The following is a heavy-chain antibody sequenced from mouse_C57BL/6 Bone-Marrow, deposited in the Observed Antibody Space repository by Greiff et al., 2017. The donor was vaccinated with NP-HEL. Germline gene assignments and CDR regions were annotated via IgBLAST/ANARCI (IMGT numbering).Heavy chain of an antibody. CDR3: AREGDYYGTWFAY. Sequence: VQLQQSGAELVKPGASVKLSCKASGYTFTSYWMQWVKQRPGQGLEWIGEIDPSDSYTNYNQKFKGKATLTVDTSSSTAYMQLSSLTSEDSAVYYCAREGDYYGTWFAYWGQGTLVTVSA. CDR2: IDPSDSYT. J-gene: IGHJ3*01. CDR1: GYTFTSYW. V-gene: IGHV1-50*01. D-gene: IGHD1-1*01.